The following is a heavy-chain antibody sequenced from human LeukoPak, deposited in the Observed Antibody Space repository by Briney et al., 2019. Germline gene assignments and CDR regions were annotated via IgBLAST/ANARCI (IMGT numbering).Heavy chain of an antibody. CDR1: GGTFSSYA. V-gene: IGHV1-69*13. CDR2: IIPIFGTA. D-gene: IGHD3-3*01. J-gene: IGHJ5*02. CDR3: ARAPLVPREGLRSAMAFDP. Sequence: ASVKVSCKASGGTFSSYAISWVRQAPGQGLEWMGGIIPIFGTANYAQKFQGRVTITADESTSTAYMELSSLRSEDTAVYYCARAPLVPREGLRSAMAFDPWGQGTLVTVSS.